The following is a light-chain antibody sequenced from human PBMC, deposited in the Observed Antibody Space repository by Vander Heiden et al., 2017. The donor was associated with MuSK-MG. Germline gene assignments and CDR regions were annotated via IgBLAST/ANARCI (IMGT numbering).Light chain of an antibody. CDR3: SSYTSSSNPYV. CDR1: SSDVGGYNY. V-gene: IGLV2-14*01. Sequence: QSALTQPASVSGSPGQSITISCTGTSSDVGGYNYVSWYQQHPGKAPNLMIYDVSNRPSGVSNRFSGSKSGNTASLTITGLQAEEEADYYCSSYTSSSNPYVFGTGTKVTVL. J-gene: IGLJ1*01. CDR2: DVS.